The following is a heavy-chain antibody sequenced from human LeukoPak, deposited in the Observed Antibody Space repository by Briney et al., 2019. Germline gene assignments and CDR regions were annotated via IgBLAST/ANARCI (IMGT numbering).Heavy chain of an antibody. J-gene: IGHJ6*03. CDR2: IYSGGST. CDR1: GFTVSGNY. D-gene: IGHD3-3*01. Sequence: GGSLRLSCAASGFTVSGNYMSWVRQAPGKGLDWVSAIYSGGSTYYADSVKGRFTISRDNSKNTLYLQMNSLRAEDTAVYYCARDLTIFGVFRRVRTLDYMDAWGKGTTDAVSS. CDR3: ARDLTIFGVFRRVRTLDYMDA. V-gene: IGHV3-53*05.